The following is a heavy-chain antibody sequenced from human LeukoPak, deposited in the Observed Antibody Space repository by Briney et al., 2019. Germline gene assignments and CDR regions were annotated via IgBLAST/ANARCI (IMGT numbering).Heavy chain of an antibody. CDR2: ISWNSGSI. D-gene: IGHD2-21*02. CDR3: AKDRAGGDLPYYYYGMDV. J-gene: IGHJ6*02. Sequence: GGSLRLSCAASGFTFDDYAMHWVRQAPGKGLEWVSGISWNSGSIGYADSVKGRFTISRDNAKNSLYLQMNSLRAEDTALYYCAKDRAGGDLPYYYYGMDVWDQGTTVTVSS. V-gene: IGHV3-9*01. CDR1: GFTFDDYA.